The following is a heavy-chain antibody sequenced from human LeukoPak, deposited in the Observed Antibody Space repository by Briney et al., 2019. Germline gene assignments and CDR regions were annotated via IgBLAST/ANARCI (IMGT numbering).Heavy chain of an antibody. CDR3: ARVGSDWGSSYYFDY. D-gene: IGHD3-9*01. CDR2: IYYSGST. J-gene: IGHJ4*02. V-gene: IGHV4-59*01. CDR1: GGSISSYY. Sequence: SETLSLTCTVSGGSISSYYWSWIRQPPGKGLEWIGYIYYSGSTNYNPSLKSRVTISVDTSKNQFSLKLSSVTAADTAVYYCARVGSDWGSSYYFDYGAQGPLVTVPS.